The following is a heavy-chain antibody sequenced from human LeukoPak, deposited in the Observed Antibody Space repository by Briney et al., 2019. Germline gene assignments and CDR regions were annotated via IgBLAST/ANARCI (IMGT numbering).Heavy chain of an antibody. CDR1: VFSVSNSY. Sequence: GGSLRLSCAASVFSVSNSYMRWVRQAPRKGLEWLSVIYSSGGTFYSESVKGRFTISRDYSKNTLYLQMNSLRVDDTAVYYCAKDSNGPAFWGQGALVTVSS. J-gene: IGHJ4*02. CDR3: AKDSNGPAF. D-gene: IGHD6-19*01. V-gene: IGHV3-53*01. CDR2: IYSSGGT.